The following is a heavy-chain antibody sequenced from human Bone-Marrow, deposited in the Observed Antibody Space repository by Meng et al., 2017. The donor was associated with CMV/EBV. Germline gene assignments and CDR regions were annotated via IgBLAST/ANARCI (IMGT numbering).Heavy chain of an antibody. CDR1: GFTFSSYA. D-gene: IGHD6-6*01. CDR3: ARKRKGSSSSPSYYFDY. V-gene: IGHV3-23*01. Sequence: GGSLRLSCAAPGFTFSSYAMSWVRQAPGKGLEWVSAISGSGGSTYYADSVKGRFTISRDNSKNTLYLQMNSLRAEDTAVYYCARKRKGSSSSPSYYFDYWGQGTLVTVSS. J-gene: IGHJ4*02. CDR2: ISGSGGST.